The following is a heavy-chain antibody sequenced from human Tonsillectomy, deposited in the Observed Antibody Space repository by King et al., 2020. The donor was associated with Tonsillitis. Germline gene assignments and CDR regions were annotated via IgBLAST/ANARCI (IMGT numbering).Heavy chain of an antibody. D-gene: IGHD6-13*01. CDR3: AREWAEYSSSWYMAFDI. V-gene: IGHV6-1*01. Sequence: VQLQQSGPGLVKPSQTLSLTCAISGDSVSNNSAAWNWIRQSPSRGLEWLGRTYYRSKWYNAYAVSVKSQIAINPDTSKNQFSLQLNSVTPEDTAMYYCAREWAEYSSSWYMAFDIWGQGTMVTVSS. CDR1: GDSVSNNSAA. J-gene: IGHJ3*02. CDR2: TYYRSKWYN.